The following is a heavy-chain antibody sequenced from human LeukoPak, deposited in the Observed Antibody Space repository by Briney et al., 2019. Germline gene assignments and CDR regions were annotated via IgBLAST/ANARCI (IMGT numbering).Heavy chain of an antibody. CDR1: GFSIITAHY. CDR2: ISHSGNA. CDR3: PRGMSSLAAVGL. V-gene: IGHV4-38-2*01. D-gene: IGHD6-13*01. J-gene: IGHJ1*01. Sequence: PSETLSLTCAVSGFSIITAHYWGWVRQPPGERLEWIGSISHSGNAYYNPSLKSRVTISLDASKNQFSLKVTSLTAADTAVYYCPRGMSSLAAVGLWGRRTLVTVSS.